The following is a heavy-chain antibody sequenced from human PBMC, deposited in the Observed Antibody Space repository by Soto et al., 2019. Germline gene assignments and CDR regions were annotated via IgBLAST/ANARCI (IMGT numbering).Heavy chain of an antibody. CDR3: ARTLGHSSGWYELNGFDP. CDR2: ISSGSSTI. CDR1: GFTFSSYS. Sequence: EVQLVESGGGLVQPGGSLRLSCAASGFTFSSYSMNWVRQAPGKGLEWVSYISSGSSTIYYADSVKGRFTISRDNAKNSLYLQMNSLRDEDTAVYYCARTLGHSSGWYELNGFDPWGQGTLVTVSS. D-gene: IGHD6-19*01. J-gene: IGHJ5*02. V-gene: IGHV3-48*02.